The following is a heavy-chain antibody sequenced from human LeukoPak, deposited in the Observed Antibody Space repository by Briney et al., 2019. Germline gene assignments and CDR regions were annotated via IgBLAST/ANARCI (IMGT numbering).Heavy chain of an antibody. CDR3: ARANCSSTSCAATEDSFDY. V-gene: IGHV1-2*02. D-gene: IGHD2-2*01. J-gene: IGHJ4*02. Sequence: ASVKVSCKASGYTFTDYYIHWVRQAPGHGLEWMGWINPNSGGTNYAQKFQGRVTMTRDTSISTAYMELSRLRSDDTAVYYCARANCSSTSCAATEDSFDYWGQGTLVTVSS. CDR2: INPNSGGT. CDR1: GYTFTDYY.